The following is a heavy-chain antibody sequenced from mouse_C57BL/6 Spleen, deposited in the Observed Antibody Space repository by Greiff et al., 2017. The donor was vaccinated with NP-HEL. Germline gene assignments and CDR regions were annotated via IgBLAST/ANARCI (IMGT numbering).Heavy chain of an antibody. CDR2: INPSTGGT. CDR1: GYSFTGYY. V-gene: IGHV1-42*01. J-gene: IGHJ1*03. D-gene: IGHD1-1*01. CDR3: AREGITTVVAPFEV. Sequence: EVQLQQSGPELVKPGASVKISCKASGYSFTGYYMNWVKQSPEKSLEWIGEINPSTGGTTYNQKFKAKATLTVDKSSSTAYMQLKSLTSEDSAVYYCAREGITTVVAPFEVWGTGTTVTVSS.